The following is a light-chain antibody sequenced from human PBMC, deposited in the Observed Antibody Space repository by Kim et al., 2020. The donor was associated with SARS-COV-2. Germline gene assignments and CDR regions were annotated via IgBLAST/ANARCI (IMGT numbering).Light chain of an antibody. J-gene: IGLJ1*01. CDR1: SSDFGYFNH. Sequence: PGQSVAISCPRTSSDFGYFNHASWYQQHPRKAPKLMIFEVPKRPSGVPDRFSASMSGNPAYLTISGLQPEDEADYYCTSHANNNYTFGTGTKVTVL. V-gene: IGLV2-8*01. CDR2: EVP. CDR3: TSHANNNYT.